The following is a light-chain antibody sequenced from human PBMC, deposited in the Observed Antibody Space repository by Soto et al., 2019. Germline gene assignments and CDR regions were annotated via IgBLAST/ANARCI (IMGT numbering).Light chain of an antibody. CDR2: GIS. CDR3: QQYGTSRT. J-gene: IGKJ1*01. CDR1: QSVSSNY. Sequence: EIVLTQSPGTLPFSPGERATLSCRASQSVSSNYLAWYQQKSGQAPRLLIYGISSRATGIPDRFSGSGSGTDFTLTISRLEPEDFAVYYCQQYGTSRTFGQGTKVEI. V-gene: IGKV3-20*01.